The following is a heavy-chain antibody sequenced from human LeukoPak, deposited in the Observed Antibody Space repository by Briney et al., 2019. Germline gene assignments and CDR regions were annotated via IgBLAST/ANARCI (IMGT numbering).Heavy chain of an antibody. J-gene: IGHJ4*02. CDR1: GFTFSSYS. D-gene: IGHD2-2*01. Sequence: GGSLRLSCAASGFTFSSYSMNWVRQAPGKGLEWVSSISSSSSYIYYADSVKGRFTISRDNAKNSLYLQMNSLRAEDTAVYYCAKEDLSTTSCFDYWGQGTLVTVSS. CDR3: AKEDLSTTSCFDY. V-gene: IGHV3-21*04. CDR2: ISSSSSYI.